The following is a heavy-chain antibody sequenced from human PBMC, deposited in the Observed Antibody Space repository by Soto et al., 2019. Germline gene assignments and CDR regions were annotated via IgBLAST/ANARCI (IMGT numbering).Heavy chain of an antibody. J-gene: IGHJ4*02. D-gene: IGHD5-12*01. CDR2: IYHSGST. V-gene: IGHV4-30-2*01. CDR1: GGSISSGDYY. Sequence: SETLSLTCTVSGGSISSGDYYWSWIRQPPGKGLEWIGYIYHSGSTYYNPSLKSRVTISVDRSKNQFSLKLSSVTAEDTAVYYCTREGYPFDYWGQGTLVTVSS. CDR3: TREGYPFDY.